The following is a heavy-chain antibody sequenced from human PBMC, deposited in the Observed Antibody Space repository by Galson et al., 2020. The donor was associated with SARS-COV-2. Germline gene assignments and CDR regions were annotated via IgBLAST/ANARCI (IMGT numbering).Heavy chain of an antibody. CDR2: ISGYNGYT. CDR3: ARDSERLSPDSSSSGYHYYGMDV. J-gene: IGHJ6*02. CDR1: GYTFTSYG. Sequence: ASVKVSCKASGYTFTSYGISWVRQAPGQGLEWMGWISGYNGYTKYAQKLQGRVTMTTDTSTITAYMELRSLRSDDTAVYYCARDSERLSPDSSSSGYHYYGMDVWGQGTTVTVS. V-gene: IGHV1-18*01. D-gene: IGHD6-6*01.